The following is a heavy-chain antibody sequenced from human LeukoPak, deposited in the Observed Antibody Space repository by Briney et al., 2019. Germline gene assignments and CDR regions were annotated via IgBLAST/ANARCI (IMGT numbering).Heavy chain of an antibody. D-gene: IGHD3-10*01. CDR3: AKGKGVVRASYDY. Sequence: GGSLRLSCAASGFTFSSYIMSWVRQAPGKGLEWVSGISGSGDSTYFADSVKGRFTISRDNSKNTLSLQMDSLRAEDTAVYYCAKGKGVVRASYDYWGQGTLVTVSS. V-gene: IGHV3-23*01. CDR2: ISGSGDST. J-gene: IGHJ4*02. CDR1: GFTFSSYI.